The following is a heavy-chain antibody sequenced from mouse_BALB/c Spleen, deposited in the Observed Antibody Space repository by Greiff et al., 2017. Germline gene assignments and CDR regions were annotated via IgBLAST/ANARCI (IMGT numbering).Heavy chain of an antibody. J-gene: IGHJ4*01. V-gene: IGHV5-4*02. CDR1: GFTFSDYY. CDR3: AREGTAIADSHAMDY. CDR2: ISDGGSYT. D-gene: IGHD3-3*01. Sequence: EVKVVESGGGLVKPGGSLKLSCAASGFTFSDYYMYWVRQTPEKRLEWVATISDGGSYTYYPDSVKGRFTISRDNAKNNLYLQMSSLKSEDTAMYYCAREGTAIADSHAMDYWGQGTSVTVSS.